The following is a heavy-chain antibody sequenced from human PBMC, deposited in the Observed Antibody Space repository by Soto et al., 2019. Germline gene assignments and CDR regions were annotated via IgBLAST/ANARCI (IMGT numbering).Heavy chain of an antibody. V-gene: IGHV1-69*08. CDR3: ARDRYDSIVDHYYGMDV. D-gene: IGHD3-22*01. J-gene: IGHJ6*02. CDR2: IIPILAIA. CDR1: GGTFSSYT. Sequence: QVRLVQSGAEVKKPGSSVQVSCKASGGTFSSYTISWVRQAPGQGLEWMGRIIPILAIANYAQTFQGRVTITADKSTSTAYMELSSLRSEDTAVYYCARDRYDSIVDHYYGMDVWGQGTTVTVSS.